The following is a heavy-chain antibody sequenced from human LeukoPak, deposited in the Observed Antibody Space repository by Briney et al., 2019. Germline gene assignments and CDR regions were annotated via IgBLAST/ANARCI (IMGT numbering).Heavy chain of an antibody. J-gene: IGHJ4*02. D-gene: IGHD5-24*01. CDR3: ARETPRRGETRDGYR. CDR2: ISASGATT. Sequence: GGSLRLSCAASGFTVSSNFMTWVRQAPGKGLEWVSTISASGATTSYADSVKGRFTISRDTSKNTLYLQMNSLRAEDTALYYCARETPRRGETRDGYRWGQGTVVTVSS. CDR1: GFTVSSNF. V-gene: IGHV3-23*01.